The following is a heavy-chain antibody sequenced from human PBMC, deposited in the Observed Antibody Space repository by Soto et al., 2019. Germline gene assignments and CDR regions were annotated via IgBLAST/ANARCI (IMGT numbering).Heavy chain of an antibody. J-gene: IGHJ6*02. V-gene: IGHV3-23*01. CDR1: GFTFSSYA. D-gene: IGHD2-15*01. Sequence: PGGSLRLSCAASGFTFSSYAMSWVRQAPGKGLEWVSAISGSGGSTYYADSVKGRFTISRDNSKNTLYLQMNSLRAEDTAVYYCAKVEDCSGGSCYVPWYYYYGMDVWGQGTTVTVSS. CDR3: AKVEDCSGGSCYVPWYYYYGMDV. CDR2: ISGSGGST.